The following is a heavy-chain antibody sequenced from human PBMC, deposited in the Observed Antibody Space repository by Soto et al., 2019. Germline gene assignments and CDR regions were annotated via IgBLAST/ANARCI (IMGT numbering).Heavy chain of an antibody. D-gene: IGHD6-13*01. V-gene: IGHV4-30-2*05. J-gene: IGHJ4*02. Sequence: PSETLSLTCAVSGGSINSGGYSWSWIRQPPGKGLEWIGYIYHSGSTYYNPSLKSRVTISVDTSKNQFSLKLSSVTAADTAVYYCARGGIAAAAPPDYWGQGTLVTVSS. CDR2: IYHSGST. CDR1: GGSINSGGYS. CDR3: ARGGIAAAAPPDY.